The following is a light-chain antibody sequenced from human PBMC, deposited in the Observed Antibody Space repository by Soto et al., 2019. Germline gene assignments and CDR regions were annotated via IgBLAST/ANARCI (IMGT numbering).Light chain of an antibody. Sequence: EVVMTQSPATLSVSPGERATLSCRASQSFSSNLAWYQQKPGQAPRLLIYDASTRATGIPARFSGSGSGTEFTLNISSLQSEDFAVYYCQQYNNWARTFGQGTKVEIK. J-gene: IGKJ1*01. CDR1: QSFSSN. V-gene: IGKV3-15*01. CDR2: DAS. CDR3: QQYNNWART.